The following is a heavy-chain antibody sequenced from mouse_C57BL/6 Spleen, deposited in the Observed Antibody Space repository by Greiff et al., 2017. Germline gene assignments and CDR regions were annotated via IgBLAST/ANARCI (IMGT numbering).Heavy chain of an antibody. J-gene: IGHJ2*01. D-gene: IGHD1-1*01. CDR2: INPNNGGT. CDR3: ARENYYCSSFYFDY. V-gene: IGHV1-18*01. Sequence: EVKLQESGPELVKPGASVKIPCKASGYTFTDYNMDWVKQSHGKSLEWIGDINPNNGGTIYNQKFKGKATLTVDKSSSTAYMELRSLTSEDTAVYYCARENYYCSSFYFDYWGQGTTLTVSS. CDR1: GYTFTDYN.